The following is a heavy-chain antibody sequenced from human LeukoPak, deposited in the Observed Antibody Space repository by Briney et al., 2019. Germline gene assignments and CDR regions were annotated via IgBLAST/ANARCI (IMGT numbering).Heavy chain of an antibody. J-gene: IGHJ4*02. CDR3: AKPYYYDSSGYPRRPFDY. CDR2: FSGSGGST. V-gene: IGHV3-23*01. D-gene: IGHD3-22*01. Sequence: GGSLRLSCAASGFTFSSYWMSWVRQAPGKGLEWVSTFSGSGGSTHYADSVKGRFTISRDNSKNTLYLQMNSLRAEDTAVYYCAKPYYYDSSGYPRRPFDYWGQGTLVTVSS. CDR1: GFTFSSYW.